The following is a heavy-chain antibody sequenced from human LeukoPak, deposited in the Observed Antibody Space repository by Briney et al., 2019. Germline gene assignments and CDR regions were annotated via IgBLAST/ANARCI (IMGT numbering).Heavy chain of an antibody. Sequence: ASVKVSCKVSGYTLTELSMHWVRQAPGKGLERMGGFDPEDGETIYAQKFQGRVTMTEDTSTDTAYMELSSLRSEDTAVYYCATVYYDILTGPHYYYYGMDVWGQGTTVTVSS. CDR1: GYTLTELS. J-gene: IGHJ6*02. V-gene: IGHV1-24*01. D-gene: IGHD3-9*01. CDR3: ATVYYDILTGPHYYYYGMDV. CDR2: FDPEDGET.